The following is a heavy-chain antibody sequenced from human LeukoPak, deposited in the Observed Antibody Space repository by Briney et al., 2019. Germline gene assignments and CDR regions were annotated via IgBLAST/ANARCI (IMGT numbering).Heavy chain of an antibody. V-gene: IGHV4-4*07. CDR3: AGGPSSLELLKT. CDR2: VDVGGAT. D-gene: IGHD1-7*01. Sequence: SETLSLTCTVSGGSISSYYWSWIRQPAGKGLEWIARVDVGGATNYNPSLKSRVSISVDPSKNQFSLKVTSVTAADTALYFCAGGPSSLELLKTWGQGTLVTVSS. J-gene: IGHJ5*02. CDR1: GGSISSYY.